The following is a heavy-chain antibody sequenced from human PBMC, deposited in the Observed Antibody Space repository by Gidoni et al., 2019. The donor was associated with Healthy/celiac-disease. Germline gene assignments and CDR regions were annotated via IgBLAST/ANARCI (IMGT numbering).Heavy chain of an antibody. D-gene: IGHD6-6*01. CDR2: ISWNSGSI. Sequence: EVQLVESGGGLVQPGRSLRLSCAASGFTFDDYAMHWVRQAPGKGLEWVSGISWNSGSIGYADSVKGRFTISRDNAKNSLYLQMNSLRAEDTALYYCAKDSYSSSSPTPLDYWGQGTLVTVSS. CDR3: AKDSYSSSSPTPLDY. J-gene: IGHJ4*02. CDR1: GFTFDDYA. V-gene: IGHV3-9*01.